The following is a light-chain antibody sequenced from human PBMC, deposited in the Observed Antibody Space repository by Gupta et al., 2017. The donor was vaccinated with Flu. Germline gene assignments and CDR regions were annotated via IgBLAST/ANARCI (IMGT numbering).Light chain of an antibody. CDR3: QQYNNWPPYS. Sequence: EIVMTQSPATLSVSPGDRATISCRASQSVSSTLAWYQQKPGQAPRLLIYGASTRATGVPARFSGSGSGTEFTLTISSLQSEDFAVYYCQQYNNWPPYSFGQGTKLEIK. V-gene: IGKV3-15*01. CDR1: QSVSST. J-gene: IGKJ2*03. CDR2: GAS.